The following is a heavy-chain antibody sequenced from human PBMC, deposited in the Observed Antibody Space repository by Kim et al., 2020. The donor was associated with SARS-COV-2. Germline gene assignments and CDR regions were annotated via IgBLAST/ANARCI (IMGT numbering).Heavy chain of an antibody. V-gene: IGHV4-39*01. Sequence: SETLSLTCTVSGGSISSSSYYWGWIRQPPGKGLEWIGSIFYSGSTYYNPSLKSRVTISVDTSKNQFSLKLSSVTAADTAAYYCARRGYSSSWYEYCGQGTLVTVSS. CDR1: GGSISSSSYY. CDR3: ARRGYSSSWYEY. D-gene: IGHD6-13*01. J-gene: IGHJ4*02. CDR2: IFYSGST.